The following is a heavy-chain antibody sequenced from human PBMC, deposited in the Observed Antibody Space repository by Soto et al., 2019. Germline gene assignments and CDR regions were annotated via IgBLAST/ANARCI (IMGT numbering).Heavy chain of an antibody. CDR2: ISGSGGST. V-gene: IGHV3-23*01. Sequence: EVQLLESGGGLVQPGGSLRLSCAASGFTFSSYAMSWVRQAPGKGLEWVSGISGSGGSTYYADSVKGRFTISRDNSKNTLYLQMNSMRAEDTAVYSCAKGRSGWSFDYWGQGNLVTVAS. CDR1: GFTFSSYA. CDR3: AKGRSGWSFDY. D-gene: IGHD6-19*01. J-gene: IGHJ4*02.